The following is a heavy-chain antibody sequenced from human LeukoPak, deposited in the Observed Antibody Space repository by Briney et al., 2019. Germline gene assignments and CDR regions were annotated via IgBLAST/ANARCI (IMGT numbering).Heavy chain of an antibody. CDR3: ARAEGGEDIVVVPAALPYYYMDV. Sequence: GGSLRLSCAASGFTFSSYSMNWVRQAPGKGLEWVSYISSSSSNIYYADSVKGRFTISRDNAKNSLYLQMNSLRAEDTAVYYCARAEGGEDIVVVPAALPYYYMDVWGKGTTVTVSS. V-gene: IGHV3-48*04. CDR2: ISSSSSNI. D-gene: IGHD2-2*01. CDR1: GFTFSSYS. J-gene: IGHJ6*03.